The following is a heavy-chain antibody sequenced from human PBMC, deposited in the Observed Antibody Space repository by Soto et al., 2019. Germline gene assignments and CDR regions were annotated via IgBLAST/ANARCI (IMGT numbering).Heavy chain of an antibody. CDR1: GYTFTRYD. CDR2: TNPKSGYT. D-gene: IGHD4-17*01. Sequence: QVQLVQSGAEVKKPGASVKVSCKTSGYTFTRYDINWVRQAPGQGLEWMGWTNPKSGYTGSAQKFQGRITMTRDSSISTAYMELNSLTSEDTAVYYCARTDGARDSWGQGTLVTVSS. V-gene: IGHV1-8*01. J-gene: IGHJ4*02. CDR3: ARTDGARDS.